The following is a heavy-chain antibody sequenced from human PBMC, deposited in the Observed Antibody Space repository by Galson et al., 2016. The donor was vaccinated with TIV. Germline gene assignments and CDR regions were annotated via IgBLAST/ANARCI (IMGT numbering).Heavy chain of an antibody. CDR1: GSIFSSYT. Sequence: SVKVSCKASGSIFSSYTIFWVRQAPGQGLEWMGRIIPIIGMTNYAQKFQGRVTITADTSTNTAYMERGSLRSEDTAIYYCARAGVGAARDGGDYWGQGTLGTVSS. D-gene: IGHD4/OR15-4a*01. CDR3: ARAGVGAARDGGDY. J-gene: IGHJ4*02. V-gene: IGHV1-69*02. CDR2: IIPIIGMT.